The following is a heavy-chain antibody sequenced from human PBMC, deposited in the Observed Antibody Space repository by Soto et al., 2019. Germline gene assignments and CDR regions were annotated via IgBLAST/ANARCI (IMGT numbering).Heavy chain of an antibody. CDR1: GFTFSSYG. D-gene: IGHD2-15*01. CDR3: AKDPRGYCSGGSCESLDY. V-gene: IGHV3-30*18. J-gene: IGHJ4*02. CDR2: ISYDGSNK. Sequence: QVQLVESGGGVVQPGRSLRLSCAASGFTFSSYGMHWVRQAPGKGLEWVAVISYDGSNKYYADSVKGRFTISRDNSKNTLYLQMNSLRAEDTAVYYCAKDPRGYCSGGSCESLDYWGQGTLVTVSS.